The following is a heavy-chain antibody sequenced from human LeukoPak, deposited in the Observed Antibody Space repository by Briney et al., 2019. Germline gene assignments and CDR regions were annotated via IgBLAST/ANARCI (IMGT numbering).Heavy chain of an antibody. J-gene: IGHJ4*02. CDR3: ARLAYDSSGYYDY. CDR1: GYTFTTYA. V-gene: IGHV1-3*01. CDR2: INAGNGNT. Sequence: ASVKVSCKASGYTFTTYAMHWVRQAPGQRLEWMGWINAGNGNTKYSQKFLGRVTITRDTSASTAYMELSSLTSEDTAVYYCARLAYDSSGYYDYWGQGTLVTVSS. D-gene: IGHD3-22*01.